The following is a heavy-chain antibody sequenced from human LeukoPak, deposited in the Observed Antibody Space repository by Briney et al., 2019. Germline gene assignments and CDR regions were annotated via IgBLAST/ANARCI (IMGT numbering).Heavy chain of an antibody. CDR1: GFTFSSYS. Sequence: GGSLRLSCAASGFTFSSYSMNWVRQAPGEGLEWVSSISSSSTYINYADSVKGRFTISRDNSKKSLYLQMNSLRADDTAVYYCARVEYSGTYFLFDHWGQGTLVIVSS. CDR2: ISSSSTYI. CDR3: ARVEYSGTYFLFDH. J-gene: IGHJ4*02. D-gene: IGHD1-26*01. V-gene: IGHV3-21*01.